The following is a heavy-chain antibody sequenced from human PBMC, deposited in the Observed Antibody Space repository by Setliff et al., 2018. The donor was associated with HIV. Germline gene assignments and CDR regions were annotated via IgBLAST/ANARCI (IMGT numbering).Heavy chain of an antibody. CDR2: IYASGT. CDR1: GGSISSYY. V-gene: IGHV4-4*07. J-gene: IGHJ3*02. Sequence: SETLSLTCTVSGGSISSYYWNWIRLPAGKGLEWIGRIYASGTNYNPSLKSRVTMSLGTSKRQFSLKLTSVTAADTAVYYCAREGLWNCRGGTCNDGLDIWGQGTKVTVSS. CDR3: AREGLWNCRGGTCNDGLDI. D-gene: IGHD2-15*01.